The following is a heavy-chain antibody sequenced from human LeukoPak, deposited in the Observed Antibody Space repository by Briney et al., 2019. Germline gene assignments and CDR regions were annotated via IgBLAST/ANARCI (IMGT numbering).Heavy chain of an antibody. V-gene: IGHV4-59*01. CDR2: IYYSGST. J-gene: IGHJ3*02. Sequence: PSETLSLTCAVYGGSFSGYYWSWIRQPPGKGLEWIGYIYYSGSTNYNPSLKSRVAISIDTSKNQFSLKLSSVTAADTAVYYCAREPPAADDAFDIWGQGTRVTVCS. CDR1: GGSFSGYY. CDR3: AREPPAADDAFDI. D-gene: IGHD6-13*01.